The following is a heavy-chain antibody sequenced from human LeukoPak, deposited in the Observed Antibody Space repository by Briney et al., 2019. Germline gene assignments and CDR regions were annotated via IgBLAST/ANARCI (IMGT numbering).Heavy chain of an antibody. J-gene: IGHJ3*02. V-gene: IGHV4-34*01. CDR2: INHSGST. CDR1: GGSFSGYY. CDR3: ARDRVLSIAARRSRAFDI. Sequence: SETLSFTCAVYGGSFSGYYWSWIRQPPGKGLEWIGEINHSGSTNYNPSLKSRVTISVDTSKNQFSLKLSSVTAADTAVYYCARDRVLSIAARRSRAFDIWGQGTMVTVSS. D-gene: IGHD6-6*01.